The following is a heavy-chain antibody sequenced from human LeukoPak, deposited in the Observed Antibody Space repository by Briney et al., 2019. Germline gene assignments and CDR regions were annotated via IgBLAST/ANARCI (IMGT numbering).Heavy chain of an antibody. CDR1: GFTFSSYA. J-gene: IGHJ3*02. V-gene: IGHV3-21*01. D-gene: IGHD5-18*01. Sequence: GGSLRLSCAASGFTFSSYAMSWVRQAPGKGLEWVSSISSSSSYIYYADSVKGRFTISRDNAKNSLYLQMNSLRAEDTAVYYCARGRDNYGLDAFDIWGQGTMVTVSS. CDR3: ARGRDNYGLDAFDI. CDR2: ISSSSSYI.